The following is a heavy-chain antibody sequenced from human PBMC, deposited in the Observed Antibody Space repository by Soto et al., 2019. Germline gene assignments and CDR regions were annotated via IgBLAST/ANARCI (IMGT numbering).Heavy chain of an antibody. CDR3: TINTVTHRGHPPVHIDY. V-gene: IGHV3-15*01. CDR1: GFTFSNAW. J-gene: IGHJ4*02. CDR2: IKSKTDGGKT. Sequence: GGSLRLSCAASGFTFSNAWMSWVRQAPGKGLEWVGRIKSKTDGGKTDYAAPVKGRFTISKDDSKNTLYLQMNSLKTEDTAVYYCTINTVTHRGHPPVHIDYWGQGTLVTVSS. D-gene: IGHD4-4*01.